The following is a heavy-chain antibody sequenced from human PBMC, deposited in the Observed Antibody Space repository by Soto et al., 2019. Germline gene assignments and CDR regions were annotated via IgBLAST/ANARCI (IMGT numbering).Heavy chain of an antibody. Sequence: PSETMSLTSTVVDASIIDFYCRWIRQPTGKGLEWIGSIYYGGSTTYNPSLKSRVTISVDTSKNQFSLKLTSVTAADTAVYFCARTYCSSSRCPSVFDYWGQGTLVTGFS. D-gene: IGHD2-2*01. J-gene: IGHJ4*02. V-gene: IGHV4-59*08. CDR2: IYYGGST. CDR1: DASIIDFY. CDR3: ARTYCSSSRCPSVFDY.